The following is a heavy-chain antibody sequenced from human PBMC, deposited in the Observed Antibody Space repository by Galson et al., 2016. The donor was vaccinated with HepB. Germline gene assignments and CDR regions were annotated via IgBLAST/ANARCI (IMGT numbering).Heavy chain of an antibody. CDR3: ARDWGSATIAFDY. CDR1: GGSISSGDYY. V-gene: IGHV4-30-4*01. CDR2: IYYSGST. J-gene: IGHJ4*02. Sequence: TLSLTCTVSGGSISSGDYYWSWIRQPPGKGLEWIGYIYYSGSTYYNPSLKSRVTISADTSKNQFSLKLSSVTAADTAVYYCARDWGSATIAFDYWGQGILVTVSS. D-gene: IGHD5-12*01.